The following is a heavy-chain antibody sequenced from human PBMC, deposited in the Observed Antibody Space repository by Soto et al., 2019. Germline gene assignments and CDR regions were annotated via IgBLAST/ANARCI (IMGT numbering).Heavy chain of an antibody. CDR3: ARELVGATTDY. CDR2: IYHSST. Sequence: QVQLQESGPGLVKPSETLSLTCTVSGGSVSSSSYYWHWIRQPPGGGLEWIGYIYHSSTNYNPSLKSRVTISLDTSKNQFLLKLNSVTAADTAVYYCARELVGATTDYWGQGTLVTVSS. J-gene: IGHJ4*02. CDR1: GGSVSSSSYY. D-gene: IGHD1-26*01. V-gene: IGHV4-61*01.